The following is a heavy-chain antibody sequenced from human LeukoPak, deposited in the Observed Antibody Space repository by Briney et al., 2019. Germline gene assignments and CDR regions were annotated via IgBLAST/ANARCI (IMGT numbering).Heavy chain of an antibody. CDR3: AKDLGGSGYYYESSGYYFDH. J-gene: IGHJ4*02. CDR1: AFSLSAYN. V-gene: IGHV3-23*01. Sequence: GGSLRLSCAASAFSLSAYNMNWVRQAPGKGLEWVSAISGSGGTTYYADSVKGRFTISRDNSKNTLYLQMNSLRAEDTAIYYCAKDLGGSGYYYESSGYYFDHWGQGTLVTVSS. D-gene: IGHD3-22*01. CDR2: ISGSGGTT.